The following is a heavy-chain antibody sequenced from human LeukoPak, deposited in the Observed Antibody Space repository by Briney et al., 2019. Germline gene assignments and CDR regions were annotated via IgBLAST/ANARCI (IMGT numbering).Heavy chain of an antibody. Sequence: SETLSLTCTVSGGSISSSSYYWGWIRQPPGKGLEWIGSIYYSGRTYYNPSLKSRVTISVDTSKNQFSLKLSSVTAADTAVYYCARGWGDGYKPDSWGQGTLVTVSS. D-gene: IGHD5-24*01. CDR2: IYYSGRT. V-gene: IGHV4-39*07. CDR3: ARGWGDGYKPDS. CDR1: GGSISSSSYY. J-gene: IGHJ4*02.